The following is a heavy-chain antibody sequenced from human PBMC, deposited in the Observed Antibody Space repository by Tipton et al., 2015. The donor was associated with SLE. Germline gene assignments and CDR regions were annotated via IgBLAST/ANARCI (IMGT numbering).Heavy chain of an antibody. CDR1: GGSISSGGYY. D-gene: IGHD3-16*01. J-gene: IGHJ6*03. V-gene: IGHV4-31*03. CDR2: IYYSGST. Sequence: TLSLTCTASGGSISSGGYYWSWIRQHPGKGLEWIGYIYYSGSTFYNPSLMSRVTISVDTSQNQFSLRLISVTAADTAVYYCARDTVWHYMDVWGRGTTVTVSS. CDR3: ARDTVWHYMDV.